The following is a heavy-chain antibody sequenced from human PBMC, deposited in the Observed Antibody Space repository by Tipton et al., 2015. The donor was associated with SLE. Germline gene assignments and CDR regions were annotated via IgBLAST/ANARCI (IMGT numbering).Heavy chain of an antibody. CDR2: ISSSGSTI. V-gene: IGHV3-48*03. Sequence: QLVQSGGGLVQPGGSLRLSCAASGFTFSSYEMNWVRQAPGKGLEWVSYISSSGSTIYYADSVKGRFTISRDNAKNSLYLQMNSLRAEDTAVYYCATALYSSPHSLYWGQGTLVTVSS. CDR3: ATALYSSPHSLY. J-gene: IGHJ4*02. D-gene: IGHD6-19*01. CDR1: GFTFSSYE.